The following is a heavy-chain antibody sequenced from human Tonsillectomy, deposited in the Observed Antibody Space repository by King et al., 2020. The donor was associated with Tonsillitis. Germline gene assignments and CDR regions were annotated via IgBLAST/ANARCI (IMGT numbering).Heavy chain of an antibody. J-gene: IGHJ4*02. CDR3: ARDRDDYIFDY. CDR1: GFTFSSYD. V-gene: IGHV3-33*05. Sequence: VQLVESGGGVVQPGRSLRLSCAASGFTFSSYDIHWVRQAPGKGLEWVAVISYDGSNKYYADPVQGRFTISRDNSKNTLYLQMNSLRAEDTAVYYCARDRDDYIFDYWGQGTLVTVSS. D-gene: IGHD4/OR15-4a*01. CDR2: ISYDGSNK.